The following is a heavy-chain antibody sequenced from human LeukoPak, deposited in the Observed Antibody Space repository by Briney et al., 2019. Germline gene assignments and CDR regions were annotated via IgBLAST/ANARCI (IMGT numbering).Heavy chain of an antibody. D-gene: IGHD3-10*01. J-gene: IGHJ4*02. CDR1: GGTFSSYA. CDR2: IIPIFGTA. CDR3: ASLSAYYYGSGSYPRDY. V-gene: IGHV1-69*13. Sequence: ASVKVSCKASGGTFSSYAISWVRQAPGQGLEWMGGIIPIFGTANYAQKFQGRVTITADESTSTAYMELSSLRSEDTAVYYCASLSAYYYGSGSYPRDYWGQGTLVTVSS.